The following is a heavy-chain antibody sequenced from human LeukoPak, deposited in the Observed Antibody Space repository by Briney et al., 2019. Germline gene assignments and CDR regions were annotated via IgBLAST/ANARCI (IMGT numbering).Heavy chain of an antibody. D-gene: IGHD3-3*01. CDR3: ASGPPLGRDFWSGYSGFDY. V-gene: IGHV1-69*04. CDR2: IIPILGIA. J-gene: IGHJ4*02. Sequence: ASVKVSCKASGGTFSSYAISWVRQAPGQGLEWMGRIIPILGIANYAQKFQGRVTITADESTSTAYMELSSLRSEDTAVYYCASGPPLGRDFWSGYSGFDYWGQGTLVTVSS. CDR1: GGTFSSYA.